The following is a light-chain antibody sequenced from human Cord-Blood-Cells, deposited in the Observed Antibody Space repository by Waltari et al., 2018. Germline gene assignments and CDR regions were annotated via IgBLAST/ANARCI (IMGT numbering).Light chain of an antibody. CDR2: DVS. J-gene: IGLJ3*02. CDR1: SSDVGCYNY. CDR3: SSYTSSSTLV. Sequence: QSALTQPASVSGSPGQSITISCTGTSSDVGCYNYVSLYQQHPGTAPKLMIYDVSNRPSGVSNRFSCSKSGNTASLTISGLQAEDEADYYCSSYTSSSTLVFGGGTKLTVL. V-gene: IGLV2-14*03.